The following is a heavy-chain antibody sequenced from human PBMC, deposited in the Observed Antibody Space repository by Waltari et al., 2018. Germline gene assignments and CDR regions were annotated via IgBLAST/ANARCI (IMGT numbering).Heavy chain of an antibody. CDR2: MNPNSGNT. CDR3: ARGYRGTGDVDH. V-gene: IGHV1-8*03. Sequence: QVQLVQSGAAVKKPGASVQVSCKASGYPFTSYDINWVRQATGQGLQWMGWMNPNSGNTGYAQKFQGRVTITRNTAISTAYMELSSLRSEDTAGYYCARGYRGTGDVDHWGQGTLVTVSS. J-gene: IGHJ4*02. D-gene: IGHD7-27*01. CDR1: GYPFTSYD.